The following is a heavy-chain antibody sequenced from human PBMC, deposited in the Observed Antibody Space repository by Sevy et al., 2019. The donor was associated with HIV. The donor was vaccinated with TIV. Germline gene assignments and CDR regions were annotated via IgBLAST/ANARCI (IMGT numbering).Heavy chain of an antibody. Sequence: SETLSLTCTVSGGSISNYYWSWIRQPPGKRLEWICYIYYSGSTNYNPSLESRVTISVDTSKNQFSLKLSSVTAADTAVYYCARPYRSGSYYKWVYWGQGTLVTVSS. D-gene: IGHD3-10*01. CDR2: IYYSGST. CDR1: GGSISNYY. V-gene: IGHV4-59*12. J-gene: IGHJ4*02. CDR3: ARPYRSGSYYKWVY.